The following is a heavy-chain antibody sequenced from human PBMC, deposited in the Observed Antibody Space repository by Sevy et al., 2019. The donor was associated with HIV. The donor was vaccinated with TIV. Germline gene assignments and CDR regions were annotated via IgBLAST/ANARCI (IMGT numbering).Heavy chain of an antibody. D-gene: IGHD2-15*01. CDR2: ISGSGGRT. CDR3: AKGDIVVVVAATGAAFDI. J-gene: IGHJ3*02. V-gene: IGHV3-23*01. CDR1: GFIFSNYA. Sequence: GGSLRLSCTASGFIFSNYAMSWVRQAPGKGLEWVSGISGSGGRTYSAGSVKGRFTISRDNSKNTLYLQMNYLRADDTAVYYCAKGDIVVVVAATGAAFDIWGQWTMVTVSS.